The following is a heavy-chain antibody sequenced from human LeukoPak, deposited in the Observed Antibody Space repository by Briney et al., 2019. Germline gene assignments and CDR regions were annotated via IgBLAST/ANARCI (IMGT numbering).Heavy chain of an antibody. CDR1: GYTFTSHD. D-gene: IGHD2-15*01. J-gene: IGHJ4*02. Sequence: ASVKVSCKAFGYTFTSHDINWVRQATGQGLEWMGWMNPNSGNTGYAQKFQGRVTMTRNTSISTAYMELSRLRSDDTAVYYCASYCSGGSCYPNRFDYCGQGTLVTVSP. CDR2: MNPNSGNT. V-gene: IGHV1-8*01. CDR3: ASYCSGGSCYPNRFDY.